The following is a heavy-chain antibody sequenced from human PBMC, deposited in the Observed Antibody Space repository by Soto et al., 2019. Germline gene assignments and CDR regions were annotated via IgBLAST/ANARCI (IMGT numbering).Heavy chain of an antibody. CDR3: AKDKDIVVPGNGPAGGWFYT. CDR1: GFTFSSYA. J-gene: IGHJ5*02. V-gene: IGHV3-23*01. Sequence: GGSLRLSCAASGFTFSSYALSWVRQAPGKGLEWVSAISGSGGSTYHADPGKGRFTISRVNSKNTLDLKMNSLRAEDTAVYYCAKDKDIVVPGNGPAGGWFYTWGEGTLVTVSS. CDR2: ISGSGGST. D-gene: IGHD2-2*01.